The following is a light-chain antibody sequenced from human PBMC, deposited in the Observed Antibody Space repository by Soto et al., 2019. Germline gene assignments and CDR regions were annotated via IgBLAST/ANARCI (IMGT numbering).Light chain of an antibody. CDR3: QQYDSSPRT. Sequence: EFVWTQSPGTLSLSPGEGATLSCRASLSVSTRSLAWYQQKPGQAPRLLISGASSRAADIPDRFSGSGSGTDFTLTINRLEPEDFAVYYCQQYDSSPRTFGQGTKVDIK. CDR1: LSVSTRS. J-gene: IGKJ1*01. V-gene: IGKV3-20*01. CDR2: GAS.